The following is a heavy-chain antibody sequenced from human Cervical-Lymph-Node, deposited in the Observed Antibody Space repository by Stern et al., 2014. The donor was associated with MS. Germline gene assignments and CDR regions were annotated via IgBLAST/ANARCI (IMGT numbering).Heavy chain of an antibody. D-gene: IGHD2-2*02. Sequence: EVHLVESGGGLVQPGGSLRLSCAASGFTFSTSSMSWVRQAPGKGLEWVSYISDSSSTIYYADSVKGRFTISRDNAKNSLYLQMNSLRDEDTAVYYCARLPYPTGTYDHWGQGTLVTVSS. CDR3: ARLPYPTGTYDH. CDR2: ISDSSSTI. CDR1: GFTFSTSS. V-gene: IGHV3-48*02. J-gene: IGHJ5*02.